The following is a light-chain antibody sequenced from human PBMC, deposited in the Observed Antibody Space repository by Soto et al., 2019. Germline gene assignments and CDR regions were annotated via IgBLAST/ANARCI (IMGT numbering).Light chain of an antibody. V-gene: IGKV3-15*01. Sequence: EIVMTQSPATLYMSPGQTATLSCSASQSVSSNLAWYQQKPGQAPRLLIYGASTRATGIPARFSGSGSGTAFTPTTSSLQYEDFAVYYCQQYNNWPTWTFGPGTQVDIK. CDR1: QSVSSN. J-gene: IGKJ1*01. CDR3: QQYNNWPTWT. CDR2: GAS.